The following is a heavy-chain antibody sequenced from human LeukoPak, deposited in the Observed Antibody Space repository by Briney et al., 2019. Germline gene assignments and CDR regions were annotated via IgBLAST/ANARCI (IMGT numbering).Heavy chain of an antibody. V-gene: IGHV5-51*01. CDR2: IYPGDSDT. Sequence: GESLKISCKGSGYSFTSYWIGWVRQMPGKGLEWMGIIYPGDSDTRYSPSFQGQVTISADKSISTAYLQWSSLKASDTAMYYCARIFPGSRKEAGTDYFDYWGQGTLVTVSS. CDR1: GYSFTSYW. CDR3: ARIFPGSRKEAGTDYFDY. D-gene: IGHD6-19*01. J-gene: IGHJ4*02.